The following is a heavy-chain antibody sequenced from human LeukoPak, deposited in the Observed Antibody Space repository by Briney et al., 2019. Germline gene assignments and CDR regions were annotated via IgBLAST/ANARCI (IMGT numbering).Heavy chain of an antibody. V-gene: IGHV1-2*02. CDR2: INPNSGGT. D-gene: IGHD5-18*01. Sequence: ASVKVSFKASGYTFTGYYMHWVRQAPGQGLEWMGWINPNSGGTNYAQKFQGRVTMTRDTSISTAYMELSRLRSDDTAVYYCARAGTWIQLWLDYWGQGTLVTVSS. CDR3: ARAGTWIQLWLDY. J-gene: IGHJ4*02. CDR1: GYTFTGYY.